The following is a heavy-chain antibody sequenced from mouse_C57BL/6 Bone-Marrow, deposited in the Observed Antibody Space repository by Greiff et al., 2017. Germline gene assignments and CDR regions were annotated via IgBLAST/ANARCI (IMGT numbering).Heavy chain of an antibody. CDR1: GYTFTSYW. D-gene: IGHD1-1*01. CDR2: IHPNSGST. V-gene: IGHV1-64*01. Sequence: VQLQQPGAELVKPGASVKLSCKASGYTFTSYWMHWVKQRPGQGLEWIGMIHPNSGSTNYNEKFKSKATLTVDKSSSTAYMQLSSLTSEDSAVYYCARSIYYGSSRYYAMDYWGQGTSVTVSS. CDR3: ARSIYYGSSRYYAMDY. J-gene: IGHJ4*01.